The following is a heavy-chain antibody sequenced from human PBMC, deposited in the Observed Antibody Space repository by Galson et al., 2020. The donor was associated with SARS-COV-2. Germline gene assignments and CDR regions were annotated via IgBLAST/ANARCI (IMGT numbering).Heavy chain of an antibody. CDR1: GAPCSDCH. J-gene: IGHJ5*02. V-gene: IGHV4-34*01. CDR3: AIGLGTEENS. CDR2: VSPVGNT. Sequence: SETLYLTCAVYGAPCSDCHWTWVRQPPGKGLQWIGGVSPVGNTHYNPSLWGRVTISVDRSKNHFSLTLRSVNTADTAMYYCAIGLGTEENSWGQGTLVIVSS.